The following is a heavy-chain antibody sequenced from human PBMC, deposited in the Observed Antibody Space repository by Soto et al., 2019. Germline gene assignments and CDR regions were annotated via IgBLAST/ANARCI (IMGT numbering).Heavy chain of an antibody. D-gene: IGHD4-4*01. CDR3: ARRLSGPKDDYNAYYFYGLGV. Sequence: GESLKISFQGSGYSFTTHWITWVRQTPGKGLECMGRIDPSNSYINYSPSFQGHVTISVDMAISTAYLQWRRLEASDNSIYYCARRLSGPKDDYNAYYFYGLGVGGQGTKVTVSS. V-gene: IGHV5-10-1*01. CDR2: IDPSNSYI. CDR1: GYSFTTHW. J-gene: IGHJ6*02.